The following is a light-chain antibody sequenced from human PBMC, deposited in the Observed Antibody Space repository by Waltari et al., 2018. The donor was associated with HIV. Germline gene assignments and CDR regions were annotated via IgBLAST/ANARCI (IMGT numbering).Light chain of an antibody. CDR2: WAS. V-gene: IGKV4-1*01. CDR1: QSVLYSSNNKNY. Sequence: DIVMTQSPDSLAVSLGERATINCKSSQSVLYSSNNKNYLAWYQQKPGQPPKLLIYWASTRESGVPDRFIGSGSGTDFTLTISSLQAEDVAVYYCQQYYSIPHTFGQGTKLEIK. CDR3: QQYYSIPHT. J-gene: IGKJ2*01.